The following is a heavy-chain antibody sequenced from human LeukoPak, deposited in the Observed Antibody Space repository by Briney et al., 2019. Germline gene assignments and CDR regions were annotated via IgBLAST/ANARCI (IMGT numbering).Heavy chain of an antibody. CDR3: ARDITGDRYFDN. Sequence: TPSETLSLTCTVSGGSISSSSYYWGWIRQPPGKGLEWIGSIYYSGNTYYNPSLKSRVTISVDTSKNQFSLKLSSVTAADTAVYYCARDITGDRYFDNWGQGTLVTVSS. CDR1: GGSISSSSYY. D-gene: IGHD7-27*01. V-gene: IGHV4-39*07. CDR2: IYYSGNT. J-gene: IGHJ4*02.